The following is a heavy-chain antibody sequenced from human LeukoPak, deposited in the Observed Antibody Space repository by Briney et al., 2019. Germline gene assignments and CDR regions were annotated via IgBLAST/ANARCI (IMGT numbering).Heavy chain of an antibody. J-gene: IGHJ5*02. CDR3: ARDQAVVPAATVLNWFDP. D-gene: IGHD2-2*01. V-gene: IGHV4-4*07. CDR1: GGSISSYY. CDR2: IYTSGST. Sequence: KASETLSFTCTVSGGSISSYYWSWIRQPAGKGLEWIGRIYTSGSTNYNPSLKSRVTMSVDTSKNQFSLKLSSVTAADTAVYYCARDQAVVPAATVLNWFDPWGQGTLVTVSS.